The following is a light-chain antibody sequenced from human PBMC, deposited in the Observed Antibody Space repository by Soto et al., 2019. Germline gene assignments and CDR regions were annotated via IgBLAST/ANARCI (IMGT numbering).Light chain of an antibody. V-gene: IGKV4-1*01. CDR2: WAS. CDR1: QSVLYSSNNKNY. J-gene: IGKJ1*01. CDR3: QQYYSTPWT. Sequence: DIVMTQSPDSLAVSLGERATINCKSSQSVLYSSNNKNYLAWYQQKPGQPPKLLIYWASTRESGVPDRFSGSGSGIYFPLTIISLQAEDGAVYYCQQYYSTPWTFGQGTKVEIK.